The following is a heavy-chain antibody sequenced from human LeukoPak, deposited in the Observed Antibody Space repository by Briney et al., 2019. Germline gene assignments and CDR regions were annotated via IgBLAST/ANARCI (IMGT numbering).Heavy chain of an antibody. CDR2: VIPMFDVR. CDR1: GGTFSSYA. V-gene: IGHV1-69*17. D-gene: IGHD6-6*01. CDR3: ATIYSSSALDY. J-gene: IGHJ4*02. Sequence: SVKVSCKASGGTFSSYALSWMRQAPGQGLEWMGRVIPMFDVRDYAEKFQGRITLTADTSTGTAYMELSSLTSDDTAVYYCATIYSSSALDYWGQGTLVTVSS.